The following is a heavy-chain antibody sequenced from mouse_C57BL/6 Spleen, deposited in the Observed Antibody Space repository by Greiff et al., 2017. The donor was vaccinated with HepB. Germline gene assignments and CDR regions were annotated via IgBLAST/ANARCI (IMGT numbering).Heavy chain of an antibody. CDR2: INPGSGGT. Sequence: VQLVESGAELVRPGTSVKVSCKASGYAFTNYLIEWVKQRPGQGLEWIGVINPGSGGTNYNEKFKGKATLTADKSSSTAYMQLSSLTSEDSAVYFCARDDGYPDYWGQGTTLTVSS. CDR3: ARDDGYPDY. V-gene: IGHV1-54*01. D-gene: IGHD2-3*01. J-gene: IGHJ2*01. CDR1: GYAFTNYL.